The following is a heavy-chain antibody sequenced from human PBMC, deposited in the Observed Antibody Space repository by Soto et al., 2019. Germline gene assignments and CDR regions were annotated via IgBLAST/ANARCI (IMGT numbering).Heavy chain of an antibody. J-gene: IGHJ6*02. Sequence: EVQLVESGGGLIQPGGSLRLSCVASGFNFNDYWRHWVRQAPVKGLVWVSRIKSDAITTASADSVKGRFTISRDNAKNTLYLQMNDLRPEDTGVYYCARGYRGVVDVWGQGTTVTVSS. V-gene: IGHV3-74*01. D-gene: IGHD2-15*01. CDR3: ARGYRGVVDV. CDR2: IKSDAITT. CDR1: GFNFNDYW.